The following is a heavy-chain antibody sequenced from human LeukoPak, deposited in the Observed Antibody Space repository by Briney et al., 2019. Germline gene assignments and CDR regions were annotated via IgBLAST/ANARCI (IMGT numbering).Heavy chain of an antibody. CDR1: GFSFSSYW. CDR2: IKQDGSEK. V-gene: IGHV3-7*01. J-gene: IGHJ4*02. CDR3: ARPVAEAGPRYFDK. D-gene: IGHD6-19*01. Sequence: GGSLRLSCAASGFSFSSYWMSWVRQAPGKGLEWVANIKQDGSEKYYVDSVKGRFSVSRDNAKNSLHLQISSLRAEDTAVYYCARPVAEAGPRYFDKWGQGTLVTVSS.